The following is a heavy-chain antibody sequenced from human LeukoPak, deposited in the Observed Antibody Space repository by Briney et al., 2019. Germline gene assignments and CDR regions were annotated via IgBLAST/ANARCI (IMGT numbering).Heavy chain of an antibody. D-gene: IGHD2-21*02. CDR2: ISGSGGST. CDR3: AKDPAYCGGDCQSQRVDY. V-gene: IGHV3-23*01. J-gene: IGHJ4*02. Sequence: GGSLRLSCAASGFTFSSYAMSWVRQAPGKGLEWVSAISGSGGSTYYADSVKGRFTISRDNSRNTLYLQMNSLRAEDTAVYYCAKDPAYCGGDCQSQRVDYWGQGTLVTVSS. CDR1: GFTFSSYA.